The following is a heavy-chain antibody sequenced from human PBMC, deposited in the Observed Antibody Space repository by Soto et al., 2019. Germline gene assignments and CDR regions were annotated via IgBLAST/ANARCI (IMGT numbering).Heavy chain of an antibody. Sequence: PSETLSLTCTVSGGSISSSSYYWGWIRQPPGKGLEWIGSIYYSGSTYYNPSLKSRVTISVDTSKNQFSLKLSSVTAADTAVYYCATVQGYSYGYYFDYWGQGTLVTVSS. D-gene: IGHD5-18*01. J-gene: IGHJ4*02. CDR1: GGSISSSSYY. V-gene: IGHV4-39*01. CDR2: IYYSGST. CDR3: ATVQGYSYGYYFDY.